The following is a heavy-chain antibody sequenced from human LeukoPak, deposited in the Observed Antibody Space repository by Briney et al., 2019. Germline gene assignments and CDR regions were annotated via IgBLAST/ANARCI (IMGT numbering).Heavy chain of an antibody. V-gene: IGHV1-2*02. Sequence: ASVKVSCKASGYTFTGYYVHWVRQAPGQGLEWMGWINPNSGGTNYAQKFQGRVTMTRDTSISTAYMELSRLRSDDTAVYYCXXXPCGSTTCYLKSWGQGTLVTVSS. D-gene: IGHD2-2*01. J-gene: IGHJ5*02. CDR2: INPNSGGT. CDR1: GYTFTGYY. CDR3: XXXPCGSTTCYLKS.